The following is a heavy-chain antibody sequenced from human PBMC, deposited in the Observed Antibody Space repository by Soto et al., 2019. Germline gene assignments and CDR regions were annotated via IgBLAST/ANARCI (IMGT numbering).Heavy chain of an antibody. J-gene: IGHJ4*02. CDR2: IDKSGGDT. CDR1: GFTFTNYL. CDR3: AKDTYSRSWYF. Sequence: EVQLVESGGDLVQPGGSLRLSCAASGFTFTNYLMTWVRQAPGKGLEWVSSIDKSGGDTYYADSVKGRFTISRDNSKNTLYLQINGLRDEDTALYYCAKDTYSRSWYFWGQGTLVTVSS. V-gene: IGHV3-23*04. D-gene: IGHD2-2*01.